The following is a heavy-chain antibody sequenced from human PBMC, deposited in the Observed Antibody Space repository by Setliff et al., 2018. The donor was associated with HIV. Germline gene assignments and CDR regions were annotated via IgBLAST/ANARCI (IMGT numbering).Heavy chain of an antibody. CDR1: GHSITSDYQ. V-gene: IGHV4-38-2*01. CDR3: VRVDYGDYDFDY. CDR2: IYHSGST. Sequence: ETLSLTCAVSGHSITSDYQWGWIRQPPGKGLEWIGSIYHSGSTYYNPSLKSRVTISVDTTKSQISLKLISVTAADAAVFYCVRVDYGDYDFDYWGQGTLVTVSS. D-gene: IGHD4-17*01. J-gene: IGHJ4*02.